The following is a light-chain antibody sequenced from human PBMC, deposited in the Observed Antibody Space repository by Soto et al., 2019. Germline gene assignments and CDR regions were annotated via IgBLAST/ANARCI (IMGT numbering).Light chain of an antibody. CDR1: ESVTSTY. V-gene: IGKV3-20*01. J-gene: IGKJ2*01. Sequence: EIVLTQSPGTLSLSPGERATLSCRTSESVTSTYLAWYQQKPGQPPRLLIYAASSRATGIPDRFSGSGSGTDFTLTISRPEPEDFAVYYCQVFGSSPRYTFGRGTKLEIK. CDR3: QVFGSSPRYT. CDR2: AAS.